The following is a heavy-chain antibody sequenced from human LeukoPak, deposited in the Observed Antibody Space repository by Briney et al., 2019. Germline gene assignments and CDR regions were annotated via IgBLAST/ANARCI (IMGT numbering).Heavy chain of an antibody. V-gene: IGHV4-61*02. J-gene: IGHJ5*02. CDR3: ARNKRWTRTLYNWFDP. Sequence: SETLSLTCTVSGGSISSGSYYWSWLRQPAGTGLEWIGRIYTSGSTNYNPSLKSRVTISVDTSKNRFSLKLSSVTAADTAVYYCARNKRWTRTLYNWFDPWGQGTLVTVSS. CDR2: IYTSGST. CDR1: GGSISSGSYY. D-gene: IGHD2-15*01.